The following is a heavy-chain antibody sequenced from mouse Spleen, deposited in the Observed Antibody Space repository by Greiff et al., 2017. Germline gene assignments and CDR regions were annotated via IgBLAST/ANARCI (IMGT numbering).Heavy chain of an antibody. CDR2: ISYDGSN. V-gene: IGHV3-6*01. CDR3: ARAGRNFDY. Sequence: DVKLQESGPGLVKPSQSLSLTCSVTGYSITSGYYWNWIRQFPGNKLEWMGYISYDGSNNYNPSLKNRISITRDTSKNQFFLKLNSVTTEDTATYYCARAGRNFDYWGQGTTLTVSS. J-gene: IGHJ2*01. CDR1: GYSITSGYY.